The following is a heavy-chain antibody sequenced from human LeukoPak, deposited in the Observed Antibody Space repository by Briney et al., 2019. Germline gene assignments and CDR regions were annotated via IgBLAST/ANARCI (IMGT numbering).Heavy chain of an antibody. CDR2: IYHSGST. J-gene: IGHJ4*02. CDR3: ATRGPYYFDY. V-gene: IGHV4-38-2*02. CDR1: GYSISGGYY. Sequence: SETLSLTCTVSGYSISGGYYWGWIRQPPGKGLEWIGSIYHSGSTYYNPSLKSRVTISVDTSKNQFSLKLSSVTAADTAVYYCATRGPYYFDYWGQGTLVTVSS.